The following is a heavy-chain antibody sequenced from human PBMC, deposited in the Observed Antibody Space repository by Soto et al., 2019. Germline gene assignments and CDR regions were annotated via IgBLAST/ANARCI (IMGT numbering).Heavy chain of an antibody. CDR3: ARRDSGYDYGVWFDP. D-gene: IGHD5-12*01. CDR1: GYSFTSYW. CDR2: IYPGDSDT. V-gene: IGHV5-51*01. Sequence: PGESLKISCKGSGYSFTSYWIGWVRQMPGKGLEWMGIIYPGDSDTRYSPSFQGQVTISADKSISTAYLQWSSLKASDTAMYYRARRDSGYDYGVWFDPWGQGTLVTVSS. J-gene: IGHJ5*02.